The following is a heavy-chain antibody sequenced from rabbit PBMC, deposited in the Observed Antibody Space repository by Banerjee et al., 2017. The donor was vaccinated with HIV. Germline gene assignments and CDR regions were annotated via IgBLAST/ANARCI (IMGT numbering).Heavy chain of an antibody. CDR1: GFSFSSSYY. J-gene: IGHJ4*01. Sequence: QSLEESGGDLVKPEGSLTLTCTASGFSFSSSYYMCWVRQAPGKGLEWIGCIYAGSSGGTYYASWAKGRFTISKTSSTTVTLQMTSLTAADTATYFCARSDYTYGWNDPINLWGPGTRSPS. V-gene: IGHV1S40*01. D-gene: IGHD6-1*01. CDR2: IYAGSSGGT. CDR3: ARSDYTYGWNDPINL.